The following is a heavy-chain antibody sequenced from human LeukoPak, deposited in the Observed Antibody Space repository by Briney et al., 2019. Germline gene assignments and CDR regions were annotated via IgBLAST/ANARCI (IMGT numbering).Heavy chain of an antibody. J-gene: IGHJ4*02. CDR1: GYTFTGYY. Sequence: VASVKVSCKASGYTFTGYYIYWVRQAPGQGLEWMGWINPNSDDTSYAQKFQGRVTMTRDTSVSTAYMELSRLSSDDTAVYYCARQDGELDYWGQGTLVTVSS. V-gene: IGHV1-2*02. CDR2: INPNSDDT. CDR3: ARQDGELDY. D-gene: IGHD4-17*01.